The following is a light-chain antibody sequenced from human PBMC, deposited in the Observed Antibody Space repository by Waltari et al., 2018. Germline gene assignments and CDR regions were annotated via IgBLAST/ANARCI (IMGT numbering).Light chain of an antibody. V-gene: IGLV1-51*02. CDR1: TPNIGNNY. CDR2: EDY. J-gene: IGLJ3*02. Sequence: QSVLTQPPSVSAAPGQKVSISCSGSTPNIGNNYVSWYQQFPGTAPKLLMYEDYRRPSGIPDRFSGSKSGASATLDITGLQTGDEADYYCGAWDSSLGVGVLGGGTRVTVL. CDR3: GAWDSSLGVGV.